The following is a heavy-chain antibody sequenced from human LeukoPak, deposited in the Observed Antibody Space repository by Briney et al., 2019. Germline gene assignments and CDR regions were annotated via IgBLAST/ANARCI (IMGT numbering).Heavy chain of an antibody. CDR1: VYTFTGYY. D-gene: IGHD5-18*01. V-gene: IGHV1-2*02. CDR2: INPNSGGT. Sequence: GASVKVCCKAAVYTFTGYYMHWVRQAPGQGLEGMGWINPNSGGTNYAQKFQGRVTMTRDTSISTAYMELSRLRSDDTAVYYCARGLYSYGQYYFDYWGQGTLVTVSS. J-gene: IGHJ4*02. CDR3: ARGLYSYGQYYFDY.